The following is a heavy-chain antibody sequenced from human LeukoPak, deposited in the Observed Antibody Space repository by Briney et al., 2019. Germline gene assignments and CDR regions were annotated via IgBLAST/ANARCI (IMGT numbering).Heavy chain of an antibody. V-gene: IGHV3-53*05. CDR3: TDAVAG. CDR1: GFSVSSNY. Sequence: PGGSLRLSCAAFGFSVSSNYVTWVRQPPGKGLEWVSVIYSDGSTYYADSVKGRFTISRDNSKNTLYLQMNSLRVEDTAVYYCTDAVAGWGQGTLVTVSS. J-gene: IGHJ4*02. CDR2: IYSDGST. D-gene: IGHD4-23*01.